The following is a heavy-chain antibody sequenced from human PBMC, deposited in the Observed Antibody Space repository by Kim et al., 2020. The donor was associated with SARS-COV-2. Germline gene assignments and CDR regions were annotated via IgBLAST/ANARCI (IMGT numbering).Heavy chain of an antibody. CDR1: GFTFTNSA. D-gene: IGHD3-22*01. J-gene: IGHJ2*01. V-gene: IGHV1-58*01. CDR2: IVVGSGNT. CDR3: AADHYDGSAYHYWYFDL. Sequence: SVKVSCKASGFTFTNSAVQWVRQARGQRLEWIGWIVVGSGNTNYAQKFQERVTITRDMSTSTAYMELSSLISEDTAVYYCAADHYDGSAYHYWYFDLWGRGTLVTVSS.